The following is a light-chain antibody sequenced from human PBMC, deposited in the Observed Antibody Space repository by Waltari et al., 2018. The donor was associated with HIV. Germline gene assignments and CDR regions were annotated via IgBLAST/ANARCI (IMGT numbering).Light chain of an antibody. CDR3: ATWDDSLNGWA. CDR2: TNN. J-gene: IGLJ3*02. V-gene: IGLV1-47*01. Sequence: QSVMTQPPSASGTPGQGVTISCSGRQSNIGDNYVYGYQQLPEKAPKLLIETNNRRPAGVPDRFSGSKSGTSASLAISGLRSDDEADYYCATWDDSLNGWAFGGGTKLTVL. CDR1: QSNIGDNY.